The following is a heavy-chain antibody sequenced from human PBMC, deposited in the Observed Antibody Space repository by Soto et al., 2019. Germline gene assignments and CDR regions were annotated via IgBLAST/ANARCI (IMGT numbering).Heavy chain of an antibody. Sequence: QVQLVQSGAEVKKPGSSVKVSCKASGGTFSSYAISWVRQAPGQGLEWMGGIIPIFGTANYAQKFQGRVTITADESTSTAYMELSSLRSEATAVYYCARKIERIAAAGTGYYYGMDVWGQGTTVTVSS. CDR3: ARKIERIAAAGTGYYYGMDV. CDR1: GGTFSSYA. CDR2: IIPIFGTA. V-gene: IGHV1-69*01. D-gene: IGHD6-13*01. J-gene: IGHJ6*02.